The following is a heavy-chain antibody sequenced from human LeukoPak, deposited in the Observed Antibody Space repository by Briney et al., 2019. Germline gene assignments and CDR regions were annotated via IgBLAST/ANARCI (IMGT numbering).Heavy chain of an antibody. CDR1: GGSISSSSYY. CDR2: IYYSGST. V-gene: IGHV4-39*01. D-gene: IGHD3-22*01. CDR3: ARRQYYYDSCGYFDY. Sequence: SETLSLTCTVSGGSISSSSYYWGCSRQPTGKGLEWIGSIYYSGSTYYNPSLKSRVTISVDTSKNQFSLKLSSVTAADTAVYYCARRQYYYDSCGYFDYWGQGTLVTVSS. J-gene: IGHJ4*02.